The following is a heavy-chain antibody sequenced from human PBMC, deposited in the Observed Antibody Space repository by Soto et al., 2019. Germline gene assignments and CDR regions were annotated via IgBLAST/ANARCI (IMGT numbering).Heavy chain of an antibody. Sequence: ASETLSHTCTVSGGSISSSSYYWGWIRQPPGKGPEWIGNIYYTETTYYNPSLKGRVTLSVDKSKNQFSLKLNSVTAADTALYYCARPNSYYFYALDVWGQGTAVTVSS. V-gene: IGHV4-39*01. J-gene: IGHJ6*02. CDR1: GGSISSSSYY. CDR2: IYYTETT. CDR3: ARPNSYYFYALDV.